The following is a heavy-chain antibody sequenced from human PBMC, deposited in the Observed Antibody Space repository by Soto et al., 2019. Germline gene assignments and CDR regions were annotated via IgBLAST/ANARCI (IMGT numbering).Heavy chain of an antibody. V-gene: IGHV4-59*01. D-gene: IGHD6-13*01. Sequence: SETLSLTCTVAGGSISGYYWSWIRQPPGKGLEWIGYIYYSGSTNYNPSLKSRVTISVDTSKNQFSLKLSSVTAADTAVYHCARGTAIVAALFDAWGQGTLVTVSS. J-gene: IGHJ4*02. CDR2: IYYSGST. CDR1: GGSISGYY. CDR3: ARGTAIVAALFDA.